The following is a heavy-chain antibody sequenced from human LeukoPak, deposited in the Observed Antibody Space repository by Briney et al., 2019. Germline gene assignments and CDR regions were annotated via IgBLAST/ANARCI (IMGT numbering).Heavy chain of an antibody. CDR3: ARVNLHDYGAHFDY. CDR1: GGSISSGDYY. CDR2: IYYSGST. D-gene: IGHD4-17*01. V-gene: IGHV4-30-4*08. Sequence: SQTLSLTCTVSGGSISSGDYYWSWIRQPPGKGLEWIGYIYYSGSTYYNPSLKSRVTISVDTSKNQFSLKLSSVTAADTAVYYCARVNLHDYGAHFDYWGQGTLVTDSS. J-gene: IGHJ4*02.